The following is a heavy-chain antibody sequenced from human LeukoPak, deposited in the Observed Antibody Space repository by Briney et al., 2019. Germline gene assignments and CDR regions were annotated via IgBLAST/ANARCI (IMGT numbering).Heavy chain of an antibody. J-gene: IGHJ5*02. D-gene: IGHD3-10*01. CDR3: ARELMVRGVTYNWFDP. CDR1: GDSLSSNSAA. CDR2: TYYRSKWYN. V-gene: IGHV6-1*01. Sequence: SQTLSLTCAISGDSLSSNSAAWDWLRQSPSRGLEWLGRTYYRSKWYNDYAVSVKSRITINPDTSKNRFSLQLNSVTPEDTAVYYCARELMVRGVTYNWFDPWGQGTLVTVSS.